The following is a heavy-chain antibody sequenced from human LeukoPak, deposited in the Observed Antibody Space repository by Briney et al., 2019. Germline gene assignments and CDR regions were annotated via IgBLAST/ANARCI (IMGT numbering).Heavy chain of an antibody. CDR3: ARKNYDFLSRGPKHFDY. Sequence: GGSLRLSCAASGFSFRNYCMSWVRQAPGKGLEWVADIKQDGSEKNYVDSVKGRFTISRDNAKNSLSLQMNSLRAEDTAVYYCARKNYDFLSRGPKHFDYWGQGTLVTVSS. CDR1: GFSFRNYC. CDR2: IKQDGSEK. J-gene: IGHJ4*02. D-gene: IGHD3-3*01. V-gene: IGHV3-7*01.